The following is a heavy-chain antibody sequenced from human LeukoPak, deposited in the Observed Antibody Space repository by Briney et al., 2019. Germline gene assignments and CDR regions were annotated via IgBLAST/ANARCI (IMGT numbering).Heavy chain of an antibody. J-gene: IGHJ4*02. V-gene: IGHV6-1*01. Sequence: SQTLSLTCAISGDGVSSGSAAWNWIRQSPSRGLEWLGRTYCRSKCYNDYAISVKGRITINPDTSKNQFSLQLNSVSPEDTAVYYCARGSSSNSWYFDFWGQGTLVTVSS. CDR3: ARGSSSNSWYFDF. CDR2: TYCRSKCYN. CDR1: GDGVSSGSAA. D-gene: IGHD6-13*01.